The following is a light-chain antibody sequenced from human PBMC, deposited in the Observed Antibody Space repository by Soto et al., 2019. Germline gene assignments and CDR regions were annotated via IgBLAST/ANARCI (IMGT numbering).Light chain of an antibody. CDR1: QSISSW. V-gene: IGKV1-5*03. Sequence: DIQMTQSPSTLSASVGDRVIITCRASQSISSWLAWYQQKPGTAPKLLIYKASTLQSGVPSRFSGSGSGTEFTLTISSLQPDDSATYYCQQYSDNWTSGQGTKVDIK. CDR3: QQYSDNWT. CDR2: KAS. J-gene: IGKJ1*01.